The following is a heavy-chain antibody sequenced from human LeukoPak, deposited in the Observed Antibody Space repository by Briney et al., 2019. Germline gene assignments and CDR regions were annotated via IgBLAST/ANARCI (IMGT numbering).Heavy chain of an antibody. Sequence: GRSLRLSCAASGFTFSSYAMHWVRQAPGKGLEWVAVISYDGSNKYYADSVKGRFTISRDNSKNTLYLQMNSLGAEDTAVYYCARESPPYYYDSSGYSSLGGMDVWGQGTTVTVSS. CDR3: ARESPPYYYDSSGYSSLGGMDV. CDR1: GFTFSSYA. CDR2: ISYDGSNK. J-gene: IGHJ6*02. V-gene: IGHV3-30-3*01. D-gene: IGHD3-22*01.